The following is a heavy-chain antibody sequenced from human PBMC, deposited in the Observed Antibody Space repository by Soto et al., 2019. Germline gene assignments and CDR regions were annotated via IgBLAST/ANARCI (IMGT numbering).Heavy chain of an antibody. CDR1: GFSLSTSGMC. J-gene: IGHJ6*03. V-gene: IGHV2-70*11. CDR2: IDWDDDK. CDR3: ARIQAAAHPGGTYYYYMDV. Sequence: SGPTLVNPTQTLTLTCTFSGFSLSTSGMCVSWIRQPPGKALEWLARIDWDDDKYYSTSLKTRLTISKDTSKNQVVLTMTNMDPVDTATYYCARIQAAAHPGGTYYYYMDVWGKGTTVTVSS. D-gene: IGHD6-13*01.